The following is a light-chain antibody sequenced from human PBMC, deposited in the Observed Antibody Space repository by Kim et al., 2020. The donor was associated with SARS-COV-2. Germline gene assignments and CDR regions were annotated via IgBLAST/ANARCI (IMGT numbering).Light chain of an antibody. CDR2: SNN. CDR1: SSNFGSNY. Sequence: ELTQPPSASGTPGQRVTISCSGSSSNFGSNYVYWYQQLPRTAPKLLIYSNNQRPSGVPDRFSGSKSGTSASLAISGLRSEDEADYYCAAWDDSLSVWVFGGGTKVTVL. V-gene: IGLV1-47*01. CDR3: AAWDDSLSVWV. J-gene: IGLJ3*02.